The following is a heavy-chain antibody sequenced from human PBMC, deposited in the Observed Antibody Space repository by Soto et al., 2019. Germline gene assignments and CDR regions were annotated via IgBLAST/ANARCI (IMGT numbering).Heavy chain of an antibody. V-gene: IGHV4-34*01. D-gene: IGHD6-19*01. CDR1: EESFSRYY. CDR3: ASAVAVAGTFPYY. J-gene: IGHJ4*02. Sequence: SVTLSLTCAVYEESFSRYYWSWIRQPPGKGLEXSGEIXXSXSXXXNXXXXSRVTISVDTSKNQFSLKLSSVTAADTAVYYCASAVAVAGTFPYYWGQGTLVTVSS. CDR2: IXXSXSX.